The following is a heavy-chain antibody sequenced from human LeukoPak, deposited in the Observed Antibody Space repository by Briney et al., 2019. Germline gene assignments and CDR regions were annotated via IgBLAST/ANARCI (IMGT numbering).Heavy chain of an antibody. CDR2: IIPIFGTA. CDR1: GGTFSSYA. Sequence: PVKVSCKASGGTFSSYAISWVRQAPGQGLEWMGGIIPIFGTANYAQKFQGRVTITADESTSTAYMELSSLRSEDTAVYYCARPSTTYCSGGSCYRYWGQGTLVTVSS. J-gene: IGHJ4*02. D-gene: IGHD2-15*01. V-gene: IGHV1-69*13. CDR3: ARPSTTYCSGGSCYRY.